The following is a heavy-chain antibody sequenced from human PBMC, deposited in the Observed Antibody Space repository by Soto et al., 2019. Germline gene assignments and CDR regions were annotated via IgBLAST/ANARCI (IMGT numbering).Heavy chain of an antibody. V-gene: IGHV1-18*01. D-gene: IGHD3-9*01. Sequence: ASVKVSCKASGYTFTSYGISWVRQAPGQGLEWMGWISAYNGNTNYAQKLQGRVTMTTDTSTSTAYMELRRLRSDDTAVYYCAREGRYFDWLLPYYYYYYMDVWGKGTTVTVSS. J-gene: IGHJ6*03. CDR1: GYTFTSYG. CDR2: ISAYNGNT. CDR3: AREGRYFDWLLPYYYYYYMDV.